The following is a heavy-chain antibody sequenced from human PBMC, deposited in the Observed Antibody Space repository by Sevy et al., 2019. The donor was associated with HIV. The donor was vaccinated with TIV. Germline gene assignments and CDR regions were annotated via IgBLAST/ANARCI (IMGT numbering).Heavy chain of an antibody. V-gene: IGHV3-23*01. Sequence: GGSLRLSCAASGFTFSSYAMSWVRHAPGKGLEWVSVISGSGGSTFYADSVKGRFTISRDNSKNTLYLQMNSLRAEDTAVYYCAKVDTSGWYSKGAGDWFDPWGQGTLVTVSS. D-gene: IGHD6-19*01. CDR2: ISGSGGST. J-gene: IGHJ5*02. CDR3: AKVDTSGWYSKGAGDWFDP. CDR1: GFTFSSYA.